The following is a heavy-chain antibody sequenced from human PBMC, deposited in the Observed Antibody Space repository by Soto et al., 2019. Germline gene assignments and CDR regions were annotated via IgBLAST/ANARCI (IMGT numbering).Heavy chain of an antibody. V-gene: IGHV4-30-4*01. D-gene: IGHD1-26*01. CDR2: VYYSGTT. CDR1: GGSIRNGDYY. J-gene: IGHJ4*02. Sequence: QVHLQEWGPGLVKPSQTLSLTCTVSGGSIRNGDYYWGWIRQPPGKGLEWIGYVYYSGTTYSHPSLKSRVTISVDTSENEFSLRLSSVTAADTAVYYCVTVNLVGAAYYFDYWGPGTLVTVSS. CDR3: VTVNLVGAAYYFDY.